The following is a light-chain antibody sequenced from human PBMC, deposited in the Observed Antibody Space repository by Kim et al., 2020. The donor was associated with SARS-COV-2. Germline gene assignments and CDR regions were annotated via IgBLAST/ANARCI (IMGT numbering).Light chain of an antibody. CDR2: AND. CDR1: SPNIGNNS. V-gene: IGLV1-51*01. CDR3: GTWDTSLTIWV. Sequence: GQEVTIFCSGSSPNIGNNSVSWYQQFPGTAPKLLIYANDWRPSGSPDRFSGSKSGTSATLGITGLQTGDEADYYCGTWDTSLTIWVFGGGTQLTVL. J-gene: IGLJ3*02.